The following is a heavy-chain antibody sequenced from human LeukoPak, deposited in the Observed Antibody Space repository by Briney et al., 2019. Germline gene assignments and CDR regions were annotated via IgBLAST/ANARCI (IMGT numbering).Heavy chain of an antibody. Sequence: PGGSLRLSCAASGFTFDDYGMSWVRQAPGKGLEWVSGINWNGGSTGYADSVKGRFTISRDNAKNSLYLQMNSLRAEDTALYHCARDNKMGGRQLVPRTFDPWGQGTLVTVSS. CDR1: GFTFDDYG. J-gene: IGHJ5*02. CDR2: INWNGGST. CDR3: ARDNKMGGRQLVPRTFDP. V-gene: IGHV3-20*01. D-gene: IGHD6-13*01.